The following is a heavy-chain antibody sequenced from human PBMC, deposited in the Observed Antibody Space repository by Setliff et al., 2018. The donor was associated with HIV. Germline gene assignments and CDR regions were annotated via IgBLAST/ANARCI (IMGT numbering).Heavy chain of an antibody. J-gene: IGHJ4*02. CDR3: ARGGSACTFPY. V-gene: IGHV4-61*02. Sequence: KSSETLSLTCTVSGGSISSGSYYWSWIRQPAGKGLEWIGRIYTSGSTNYNPSLKSRVTISVDTSKNQFSLRLSSVTAADTAVYYCARGGSACTFPYWGQGTLVTVSS. D-gene: IGHD2-15*01. CDR2: IYTSGST. CDR1: GGSISSGSYY.